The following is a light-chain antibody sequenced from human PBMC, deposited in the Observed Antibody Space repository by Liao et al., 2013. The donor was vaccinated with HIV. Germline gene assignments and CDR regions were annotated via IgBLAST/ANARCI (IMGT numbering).Light chain of an antibody. J-gene: IGLJ2*01. V-gene: IGLV3-1*01. CDR2: QDT. Sequence: SYELTQPPSVSVSPGQTATITCSGDTLDDKYAFWYQQRPGQSPVLVIHQDTKRPSGIPERFSGSNSGNTATLTISGTQAMDEADYYCQTWDSSTVVFGGGTKLTVL. CDR3: QTWDSSTVV. CDR1: TLDDKY.